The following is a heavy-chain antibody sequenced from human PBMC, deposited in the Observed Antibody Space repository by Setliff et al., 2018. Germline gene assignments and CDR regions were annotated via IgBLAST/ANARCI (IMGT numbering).Heavy chain of an antibody. J-gene: IGHJ4*02. V-gene: IGHV1-18*01. CDR1: GYSFSDSA. CDR3: ARGGKAADARKGLFEN. Sequence: ASVKVSCKAYGYSFSDSAVNWVRQAPGQGLEWVGWISAYSGNAYYAQKLQDRVTLTTDTSTTTAYLELRSLRPEDTAVYYCARGGKAADARKGLFENWGQGTLVTVSS. D-gene: IGHD6-13*01. CDR2: ISAYSGNA.